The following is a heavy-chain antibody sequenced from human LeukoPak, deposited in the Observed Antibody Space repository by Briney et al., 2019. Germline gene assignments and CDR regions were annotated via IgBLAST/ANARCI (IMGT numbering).Heavy chain of an antibody. CDR2: IQEDGRGV. V-gene: IGHV3-7*01. J-gene: IGHJ4*02. D-gene: IGHD1-26*01. CDR3: ARDSLYRGSFSTFDL. Sequence: GGSLRLSCAASGFTFSAYWMSWVRQAPGKGLEWVTNIQEDGRGVHYVDSVKGRFTTSRDNRKSSLYLQINSLKVEDTAVYYCARDSLYRGSFSTFDLWGQGTLVTVSS. CDR1: GFTFSAYW.